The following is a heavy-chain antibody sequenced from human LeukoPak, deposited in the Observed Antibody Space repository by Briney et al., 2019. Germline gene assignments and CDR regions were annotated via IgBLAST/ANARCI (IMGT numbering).Heavy chain of an antibody. V-gene: IGHV3-48*01. J-gene: IGHJ4*02. CDR2: ISSSSSTI. Sequence: GGSLRLSCAASGFTFSSYSMNWVRQAPGKGLEWVSYISSSSSTIYYADSVKGRFTISGDNAKNSLYLQMNSLRAEDTAVYYCARVWGGYSYGFDFDYWGQGTLVTVSS. CDR1: GFTFSSYS. CDR3: ARVWGGYSYGFDFDY. D-gene: IGHD5-18*01.